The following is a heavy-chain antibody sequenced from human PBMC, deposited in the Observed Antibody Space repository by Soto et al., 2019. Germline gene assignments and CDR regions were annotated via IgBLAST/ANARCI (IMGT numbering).Heavy chain of an antibody. Sequence: QVQLVESGGGVVQPGRSLRLSCAASGFTFISYGMHWVRQAPGKGLEWVAVISYDGSNKYYADSVKGRFTISRDNSKNTLYLQMNSLRAEDTAVYYCAKEGEWWFDPWGQGTLVTVSS. J-gene: IGHJ5*02. V-gene: IGHV3-30*18. CDR3: AKEGEWWFDP. CDR2: ISYDGSNK. D-gene: IGHD3-16*01. CDR1: GFTFISYG.